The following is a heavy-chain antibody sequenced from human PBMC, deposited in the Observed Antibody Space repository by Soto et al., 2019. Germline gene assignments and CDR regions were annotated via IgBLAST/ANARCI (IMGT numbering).Heavy chain of an antibody. J-gene: IGHJ4*02. CDR1: GGSFSGYY. CDR3: ARADMVRGFDY. CDR2: INHSGST. D-gene: IGHD3-10*01. V-gene: IGHV4-34*01. Sequence: SETLSLTCAVYGGSFSGYYWSWIRQPPGKGLEWIGEINHSGSTNYNPSLKSRVTISVDTSKNQFSLKLSSVTAAATAVYYCARADMVRGFDYWGRGTLVTVSS.